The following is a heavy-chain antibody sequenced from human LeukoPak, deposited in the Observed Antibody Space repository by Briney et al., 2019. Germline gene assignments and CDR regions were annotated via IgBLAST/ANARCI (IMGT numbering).Heavy chain of an antibody. CDR2: IYYSGST. V-gene: IGHV4-59*01. D-gene: IGHD2-15*01. J-gene: IGHJ6*03. CDR3: ARSFYCSGGSCYSYYYYYYMDV. Sequence: SETLSLTCTVSGGSISSYYWSWIRQPPGKGLEWIGYIYYSGSTNYNPSLKSRVTISADTSKNQFSLKLSSVTAADTAVYYCARSFYCSGGSCYSYYYYYYMDVWGKGTTVTVSS. CDR1: GGSISSYY.